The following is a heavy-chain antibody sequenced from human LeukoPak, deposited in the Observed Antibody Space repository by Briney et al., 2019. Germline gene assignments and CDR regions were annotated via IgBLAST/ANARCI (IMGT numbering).Heavy chain of an antibody. CDR2: ISGSSNYI. Sequence: PGGSLRLSCAASGFTFSTYFMNWVRQAPGKGLEWLSSISGSSNYIYYADSLKGRFTISRDNAKSSLYLQMNSLRAEDTAVYYCARRASTERGHSYGLDYWGQGTLVTVSS. CDR3: ARRASTERGHSYGLDY. CDR1: GFTFSTYF. J-gene: IGHJ4*02. D-gene: IGHD5-18*01. V-gene: IGHV3-21*01.